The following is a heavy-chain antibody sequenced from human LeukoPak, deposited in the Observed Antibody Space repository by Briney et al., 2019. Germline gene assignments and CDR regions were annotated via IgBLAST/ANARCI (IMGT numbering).Heavy chain of an antibody. D-gene: IGHD1-26*01. J-gene: IGHJ3*02. CDR3: ARGWPRGAFDI. CDR1: GFTFSSYW. CDR2: ISSSSSYI. Sequence: GGSLRLSCAAHGFTFSSYWMNWVRQAPGEGLEWVSSISSSSSYIYYADSVKGRFTISRDNAKKSLYLQMNSLRAEDTAVYYCARGWPRGAFDIWAKGQWSPSLQ. V-gene: IGHV3-21*01.